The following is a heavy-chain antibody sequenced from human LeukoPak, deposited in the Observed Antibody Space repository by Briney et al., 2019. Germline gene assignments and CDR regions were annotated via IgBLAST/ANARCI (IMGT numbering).Heavy chain of an antibody. CDR1: GFTVRSNY. Sequence: GGSLRLSXAASGFTVRSNYMSWVRQAPGKGLEWVSVIYSGGSTYYADSVKGRFTISRDNSKNTLYLQMNSLRAEDTAVYYCARVEGYCSSTSCYAGLVDYWGQGTLVTVSS. CDR2: IYSGGST. V-gene: IGHV3-53*01. D-gene: IGHD2-2*01. J-gene: IGHJ4*02. CDR3: ARVEGYCSSTSCYAGLVDY.